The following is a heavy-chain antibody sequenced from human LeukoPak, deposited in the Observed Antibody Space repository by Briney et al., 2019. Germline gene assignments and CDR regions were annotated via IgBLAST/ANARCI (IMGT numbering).Heavy chain of an antibody. J-gene: IGHJ6*03. CDR3: ARTRIAAAKDYYYMDV. V-gene: IGHV4-34*01. D-gene: IGHD6-13*01. CDR2: INHSGST. Sequence: PSETLSLTCAVYGGSFSGYYWSWIRRPPGKGLEWIGEINHSGSTNYNPSLKSRVTISVDTSKNQFSLKLSSVTAADTAVYYCARTRIAAAKDYYYMDVWGKGTTVTVSS. CDR1: GGSFSGYY.